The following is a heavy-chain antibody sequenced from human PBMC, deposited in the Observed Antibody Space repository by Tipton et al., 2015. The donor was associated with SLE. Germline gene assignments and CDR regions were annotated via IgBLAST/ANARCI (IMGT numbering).Heavy chain of an antibody. CDR1: GGSISLTSFN. CDR3: ARPDRM. CDR2: VFHSGNT. J-gene: IGHJ3*02. V-gene: IGHV4-39*07. Sequence: LRLSCTVSGGSISLTSFNWGWIRQPPGKGLEWIGCVFHSGNTYYNPSLKSRVTISVGTSKNEFSLDLRSVTAADTAVYYCARPDRMWGQGTMVAVSS. D-gene: IGHD1-14*01.